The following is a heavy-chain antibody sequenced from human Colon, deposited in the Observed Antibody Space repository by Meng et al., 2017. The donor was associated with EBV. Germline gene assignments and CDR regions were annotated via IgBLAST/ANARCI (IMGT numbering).Heavy chain of an antibody. Sequence: QVHLQESGPGLVKPSGTLSLPCAVSGGSISSSHWWTWVRQPPGKGLEWIGEVYHTGSTKYNPSLKSRLTISVDKSKNQFSLNLTSVTAADTAVYYCARVWQSLTAFFDSWGQGTLVTVSS. CDR1: GGSISSSHW. V-gene: IGHV4-4*02. CDR3: ARVWQSLTAFFDS. J-gene: IGHJ4*02. CDR2: VYHTGST. D-gene: IGHD2-21*01.